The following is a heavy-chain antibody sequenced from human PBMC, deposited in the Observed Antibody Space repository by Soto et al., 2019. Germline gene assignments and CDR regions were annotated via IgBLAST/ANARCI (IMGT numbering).Heavy chain of an antibody. J-gene: IGHJ3*02. V-gene: IGHV3-53*01. Sequence: GGSLRLSWAPSDFTVSSSYMTWVRQAPGKGQEWVSAIYSGGSTYYADSVRGRFTISRDNSKNTLYLQMNSLRAEDTAVYYCARAPPYCSSTSCPGTFDIWGQGTMVTVSS. CDR2: IYSGGST. D-gene: IGHD2-2*01. CDR1: DFTVSSSY. CDR3: ARAPPYCSSTSCPGTFDI.